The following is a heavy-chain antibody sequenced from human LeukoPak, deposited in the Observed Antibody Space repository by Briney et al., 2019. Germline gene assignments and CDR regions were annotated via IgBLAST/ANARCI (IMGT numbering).Heavy chain of an antibody. CDR2: ISDSGGST. D-gene: IGHD3-3*01. CDR1: GFAFSSYA. Sequence: GRSLRLSCAASGFAFSSYAMSWVRQAPGKGLEWVSGISDSGGSTYYTDSVKGRFTISRDNAKNSLYLQMNSLRAEDTAVYYCWRNRDYGFWGGKTTIAFDQWGQGTPGNGSS. V-gene: IGHV3-23*01. CDR3: WRNRDYGFWGGKTTIAFDQ. J-gene: IGHJ4*01.